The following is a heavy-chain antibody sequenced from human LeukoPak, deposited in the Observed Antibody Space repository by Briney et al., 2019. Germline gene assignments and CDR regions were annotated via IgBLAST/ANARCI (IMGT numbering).Heavy chain of an antibody. CDR1: GGSISSYY. V-gene: IGHV4-4*07. D-gene: IGHD3-3*01. J-gene: IGHJ4*02. CDR2: IYTSGST. CDR3: ARETYYYFWSGYYIDY. Sequence: SEPLSLTCTVSGGSISSYYWSWIRQPAGKGLEGIGRIYTSGSTNYNPSLKSRVTMSVDTSKNQFSLKLSSVTAADTAVYYCARETYYYFWSGYYIDYWGQGTLVTVSS.